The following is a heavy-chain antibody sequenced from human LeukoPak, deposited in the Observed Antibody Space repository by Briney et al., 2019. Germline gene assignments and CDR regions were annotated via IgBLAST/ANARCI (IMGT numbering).Heavy chain of an antibody. D-gene: IGHD3-16*01. Sequence: GGSLRLSCTASGFTFGDYAMSWVRQAPGKGLEWVSFIYSDNTHYSDSVKGRFTISRDNSKNTLYLQMNSLRAVDTAVYYCARRAGGLARNNWFDPWGQGTLVTVSS. J-gene: IGHJ5*02. CDR3: ARRAGGLARNNWFDP. CDR2: IYSDNT. CDR1: GFTFGDYA. V-gene: IGHV3-66*01.